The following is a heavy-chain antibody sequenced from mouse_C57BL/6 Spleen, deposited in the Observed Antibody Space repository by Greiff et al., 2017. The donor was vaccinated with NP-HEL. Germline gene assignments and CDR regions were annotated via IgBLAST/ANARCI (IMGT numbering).Heavy chain of an antibody. D-gene: IGHD1-1*01. J-gene: IGHJ2*01. V-gene: IGHV1-81*01. CDR3: ALNYYGSQAGYFDY. CDR2: IYPRSGNT. Sequence: VQLQQSGAELARPGASVKLSCKASGYTFTSYGISWVKQRTGQGLEWIGEIYPRSGNTYYNEKFKGKATLTADKSSSTAYMELRSLTSEDSAVYFCALNYYGSQAGYFDYWGQGTTLTVSS. CDR1: GYTFTSYG.